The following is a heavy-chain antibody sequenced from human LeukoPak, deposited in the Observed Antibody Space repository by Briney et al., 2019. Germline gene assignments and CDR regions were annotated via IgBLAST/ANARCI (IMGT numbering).Heavy chain of an antibody. CDR1: GFSVISNY. V-gene: IGHV3-53*01. Sequence: GGSLRLSCAASGFSVISNYMSWVRQAPGKGLEWVSLIYSGGSTNYEDSVKGRFTISRDNSKNTLYLQMNNLRAEDTAVYYCARDGGGAYSLAFDIWGQGTLVTVSS. D-gene: IGHD1-26*01. CDR3: ARDGGGAYSLAFDI. CDR2: IYSGGST. J-gene: IGHJ3*02.